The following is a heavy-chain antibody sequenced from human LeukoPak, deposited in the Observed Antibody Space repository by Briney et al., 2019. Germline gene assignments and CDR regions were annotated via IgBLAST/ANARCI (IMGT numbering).Heavy chain of an antibody. J-gene: IGHJ4*02. CDR3: ARTSIGGGVLYYFDY. V-gene: IGHV4-39*01. CDR2: IYYSGST. Sequence: SETLSLTCTVSGASTSSSSHYWGWVRQSPGKGLEWIGSIYYSGSTYYNPSLKSRVTISVDTSKNQFSLKLSSVTAADTAVYYCARTSIGGGVLYYFDYWGQGTLVTVSS. CDR1: GASTSSSSHY. D-gene: IGHD3-16*01.